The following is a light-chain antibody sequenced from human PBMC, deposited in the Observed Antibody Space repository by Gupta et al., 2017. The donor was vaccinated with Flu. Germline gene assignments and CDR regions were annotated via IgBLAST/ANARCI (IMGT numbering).Light chain of an antibody. CDR2: AVS. Sequence: GTLSLSPGERATLSCRASQRASCNYLAWFQQKHGQPSRLLIYAVSTRATGIPDRFSGSASGTDFTLTISRLEPEDFATYYCQHYGRSPWTFGQGTKVEIK. V-gene: IGKV3-20*01. CDR3: QHYGRSPWT. CDR1: QRASCNY. J-gene: IGKJ1*01.